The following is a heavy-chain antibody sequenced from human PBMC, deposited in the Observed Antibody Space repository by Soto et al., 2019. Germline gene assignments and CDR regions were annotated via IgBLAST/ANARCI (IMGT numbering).Heavy chain of an antibody. D-gene: IGHD3-22*01. J-gene: IGHJ5*02. CDR3: ARGYESGYTFGHDL. V-gene: IGHV4-4*07. CDR1: GDSISSTY. CDR2: IYSSGSN. Sequence: SETLSLTCTVSGDSISSTYWSWIRQPAGRGLEWIGRIYSSGSNNYNPSLESRVTMSVDTSKNQFSLTLRSVTAADTAVYFCARGYESGYTFGHDLWGQGTLVTVSS.